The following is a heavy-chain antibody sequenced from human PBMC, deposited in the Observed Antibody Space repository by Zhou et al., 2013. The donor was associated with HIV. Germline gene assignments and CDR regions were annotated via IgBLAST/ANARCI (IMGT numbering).Heavy chain of an antibody. J-gene: IGHJ2*01. CDR2: IIPYYDTK. V-gene: IGHV1-69*12. Sequence: QVQLLQSGAEVKKPGSSVKVSCQASGGTFNTISWVRQAPGQGFEWMGGIIPYYDTKNYAQKFLGRLTLTADESRRTAYMELSGLTSEDTAVYYCAREEGWYSTSSNSWYFDLWGLAPESLSPQ. CDR1: GGTFNT. D-gene: IGHD6-6*01. CDR3: AREEGWYSTSSNSWYFDL.